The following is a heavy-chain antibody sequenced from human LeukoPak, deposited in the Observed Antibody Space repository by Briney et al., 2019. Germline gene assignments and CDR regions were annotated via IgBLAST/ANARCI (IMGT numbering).Heavy chain of an antibody. CDR3: AKDYYYDSSGYYEVPPLVDY. Sequence: GGSLRLSCAASGFTFSSYAMHWVRQAPGKGLEWVAVISYDGSNKYYADSVKGRFTISRDNSKNTLYLQMNSLRAEDTAVYYCAKDYYYDSSGYYEVPPLVDYWGQGTLVTVSS. D-gene: IGHD3-22*01. V-gene: IGHV3-30-3*01. J-gene: IGHJ4*02. CDR1: GFTFSSYA. CDR2: ISYDGSNK.